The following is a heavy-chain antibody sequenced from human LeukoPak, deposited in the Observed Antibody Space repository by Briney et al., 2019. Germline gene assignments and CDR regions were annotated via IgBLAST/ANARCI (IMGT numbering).Heavy chain of an antibody. CDR1: GFTFSSYA. CDR3: AKVAVAKSAKYWYFDL. CDR2: ISGSGGST. D-gene: IGHD6-19*01. V-gene: IGHV3-23*01. Sequence: PGGSLRLSCAASGFTFSSYAMSWVRQAPGKGLEWVSAISGSGGSTYYADSVKSRFTISRDNSKNTLYLQMNSLRAEDTAVYYCAKVAVAKSAKYWYFDLWGRGTLVTVSS. J-gene: IGHJ2*01.